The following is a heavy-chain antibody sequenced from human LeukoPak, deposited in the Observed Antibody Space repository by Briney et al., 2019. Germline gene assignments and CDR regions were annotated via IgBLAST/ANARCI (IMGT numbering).Heavy chain of an antibody. CDR1: GFTFSSYS. CDR3: ARFPVLRYFDWPGDAFDI. V-gene: IGHV3-21*01. Sequence: PGGCLRLSCAASGFTFSSYSMNWVRQAPGKGLEWGSSISSSSSYIYYADSVKGRFTISRDNDENSLYLQMNSLRAEDTAVYYCARFPVLRYFDWPGDAFDIWGQGTMVTVSS. J-gene: IGHJ3*02. CDR2: ISSSSSYI. D-gene: IGHD3-9*01.